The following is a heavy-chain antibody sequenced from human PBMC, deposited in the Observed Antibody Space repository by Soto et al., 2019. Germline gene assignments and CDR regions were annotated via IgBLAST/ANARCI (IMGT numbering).Heavy chain of an antibody. J-gene: IGHJ4*02. CDR2: IYYSGST. CDR3: ARSHDILTGFSSPHFDY. CDR1: GDSVSSYY. Sequence: QVQLQESGPGLVKPSETLSLTCTVSGDSVSSYYWSWIRQPPGKGLEWIGYIYYSGSTNYNPSLKSRVTISVDTSKNQISLKLSSVTAADTAVYYCARSHDILTGFSSPHFDYWGQGTLVTVSS. V-gene: IGHV4-59*02. D-gene: IGHD3-9*01.